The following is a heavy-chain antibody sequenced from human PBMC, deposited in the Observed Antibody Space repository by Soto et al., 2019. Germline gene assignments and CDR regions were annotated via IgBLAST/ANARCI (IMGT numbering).Heavy chain of an antibody. Sequence: ASVKVSCKASGYTFTSYAMHWVRQAPGQRLEWMGWINAGNGNTKYSQKFQGRVTITRDTSASTAYMELSGLRSEDTAVYYCARTRLIVVVVAAPDAFDIWGQGTMVTVSS. CDR3: ARTRLIVVVVAAPDAFDI. CDR2: INAGNGNT. CDR1: GYTFTSYA. V-gene: IGHV1-3*01. J-gene: IGHJ3*02. D-gene: IGHD2-15*01.